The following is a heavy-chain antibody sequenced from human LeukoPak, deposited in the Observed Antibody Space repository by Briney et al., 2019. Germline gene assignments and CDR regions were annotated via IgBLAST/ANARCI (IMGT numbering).Heavy chain of an antibody. D-gene: IGHD2-15*01. V-gene: IGHV3-33*08. CDR2: IWRDGSNI. Sequence: PGRSLRLSCAASGFTFSDYAMLWVRQAPGKGLEWVALIWRDGSNIFYADSVKGRLTISRDNSKKTLYLEMNSPRAEDTAVYYCARGFCRGGICYPQPTTWTFYFDSWGQGTQVTVSS. CDR1: GFTFSDYA. J-gene: IGHJ4*02. CDR3: ARGFCRGGICYPQPTTWTFYFDS.